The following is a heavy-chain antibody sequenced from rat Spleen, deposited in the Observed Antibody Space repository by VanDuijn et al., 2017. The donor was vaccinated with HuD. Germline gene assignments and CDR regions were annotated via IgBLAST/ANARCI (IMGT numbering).Heavy chain of an antibody. D-gene: IGHD5-1*01. CDR1: GFTFSDYY. Sequence: EVQLVESDGGLVQPGRSLKLSCAASGFTFSDYYMAWVRQAPTKGLEWVATISYDGSSTYYRDSVKGRFTISRDNAKSTLYLQMDSLRSEDTATYYCARQNWDYWGQGVMVTVSS. CDR3: ARQNWDY. CDR2: ISYDGSST. J-gene: IGHJ2*01. V-gene: IGHV5-29*01.